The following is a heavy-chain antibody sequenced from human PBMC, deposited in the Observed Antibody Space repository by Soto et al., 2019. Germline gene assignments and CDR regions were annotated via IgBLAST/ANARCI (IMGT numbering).Heavy chain of an antibody. CDR1: GGSISSGGYY. J-gene: IGHJ4*02. CDR2: IYYSGST. D-gene: IGHD5-18*01. V-gene: IGHV4-31*03. CDR3: ARVIGRGGYSYGLSGGTAHFDY. Sequence: SETLSLTCTVSGGSISSGGYYWSWIRQHPGKGLEWIGYIYYSGSTYYNPSLKSRVTISVDTSKNQFSLKLSSVTAADTAVYYCARVIGRGGYSYGLSGGTAHFDYWGQGTLVTVSS.